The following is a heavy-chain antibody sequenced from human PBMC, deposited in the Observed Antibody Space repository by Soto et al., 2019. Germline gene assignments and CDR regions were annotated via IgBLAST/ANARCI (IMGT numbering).Heavy chain of an antibody. CDR3: ARLVPWARGDWFDP. CDR1: GGSISSSSYY. Sequence: SETLSLTCTVSGGSISSSSYYWGWIRQPPGKGLEWIGSIYYSGSTYYNPSLKSRVTISVGTSKNQFSLKLSSVTAADTAVYYCARLVPWARGDWFDPWGQGTLVTVSS. J-gene: IGHJ5*02. CDR2: IYYSGST. V-gene: IGHV4-39*01. D-gene: IGHD1-26*01.